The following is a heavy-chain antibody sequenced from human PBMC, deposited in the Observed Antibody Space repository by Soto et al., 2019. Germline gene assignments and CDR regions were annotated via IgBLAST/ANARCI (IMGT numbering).Heavy chain of an antibody. CDR3: AADFYYDSSGYVDS. J-gene: IGHJ4*02. V-gene: IGHV1-58*02. CDR2: IVVGNGNT. CDR1: GFTFTRSA. D-gene: IGHD3-22*01. Sequence: SVKVSCKASGFTFTRSAMQWVRQARGQRLEWIGWIVVGNGNTNYAQKFQERVTITRDMSTSTAYMELSSLRSEDTAVYFCAADFYYDSSGYVDSWGQGTPVTV.